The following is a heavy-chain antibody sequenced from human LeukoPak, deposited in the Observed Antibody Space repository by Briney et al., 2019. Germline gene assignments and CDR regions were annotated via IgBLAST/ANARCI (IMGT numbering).Heavy chain of an antibody. D-gene: IGHD3-10*01. V-gene: IGHV3-23*01. CDR2: ISGSGGST. CDR1: GFTFSSYA. J-gene: IGHJ4*02. CDR3: TTLWFGELQTFDY. Sequence: QPGGSLRLSCAASGFTFSSYAMSWVRQAPGKGLEWVSAISGSGGSTYYADSVKGRFTISRDNSKNTLYLQMNSLRAEDTAVYYCTTLWFGELQTFDYWGQGTLVTVSS.